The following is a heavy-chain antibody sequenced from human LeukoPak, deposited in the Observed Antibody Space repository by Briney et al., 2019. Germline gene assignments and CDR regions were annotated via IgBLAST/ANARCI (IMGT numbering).Heavy chain of an antibody. CDR1: EFMFSKYG. D-gene: IGHD4-17*01. V-gene: IGHV3-30*18. Sequence: PGGSLRLSCVASEFMFSKYGIHWVRQAPGKGLEWVAVISYDGRKVDYEDSVKGRFTISRDNSKNTVYLQMSSLRTEDTAVYYCAKGATTMSTADAFVLWGQGAMVTVSS. CDR2: ISYDGRKV. J-gene: IGHJ3*01. CDR3: AKGATTMSTADAFVL.